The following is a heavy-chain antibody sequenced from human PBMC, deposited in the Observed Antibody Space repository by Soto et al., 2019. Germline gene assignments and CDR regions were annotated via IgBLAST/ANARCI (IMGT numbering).Heavy chain of an antibody. J-gene: IGHJ6*02. CDR1: GYSFTSYW. CDR3: ARSYSNYEGDYYYGMDV. V-gene: IGHV5-10-1*01. CDR2: IDPSDSYT. D-gene: IGHD4-4*01. Sequence: GESLKISCKGSGYSFTSYWISWVRQMPGKGLEWMGRIDPSDSYTNYSPSFQGHVTIPADKSISTAYLQWSSLKASDTAMYYCARSYSNYEGDYYYGMDVWGQGTTVTVSS.